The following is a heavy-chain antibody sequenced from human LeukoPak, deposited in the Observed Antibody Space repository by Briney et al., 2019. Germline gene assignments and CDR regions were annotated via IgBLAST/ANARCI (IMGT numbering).Heavy chain of an antibody. CDR3: ARAEFMITFGGVIAHGWFDP. Sequence: SETLSLTCTVSGGSISSSSYYWGWIRQPPGKGLEWIGSIYYSRSTYYNPSLKSRVTISVDTSKNQFSLKLSSVTAADTAVYYCARAEFMITFGGVIAHGWFDPWGQGTLATVSS. D-gene: IGHD3-16*02. V-gene: IGHV4-39*07. CDR1: GGSISSSSYY. CDR2: IYYSRST. J-gene: IGHJ5*02.